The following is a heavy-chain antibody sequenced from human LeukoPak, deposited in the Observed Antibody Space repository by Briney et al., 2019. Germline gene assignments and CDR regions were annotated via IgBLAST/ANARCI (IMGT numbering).Heavy chain of an antibody. J-gene: IGHJ4*02. CDR2: LSGSGGST. CDR3: AKGPLLWFGELSDSVDY. Sequence: GGSLRLSCTASGITFSNYAMSWVRQAPGKGLEWVSSLSGSGGSTYYADSVKGRFTISRDNSKNTLYLQMYSLRGEDTAVYYCAKGPLLWFGELSDSVDYWGQGTLVTVSS. V-gene: IGHV3-23*01. CDR1: GITFSNYA. D-gene: IGHD3-10*01.